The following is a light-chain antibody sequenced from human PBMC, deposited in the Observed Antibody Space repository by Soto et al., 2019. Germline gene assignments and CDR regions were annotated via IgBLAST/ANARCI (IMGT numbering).Light chain of an antibody. CDR3: QQYGSSGT. Sequence: EIVLTQSPATLSLSPGESATLSCRTSQSVNSHLAWFQQKPGQAPRLLMYGASTRATGMPDRFSGSGSGTEFTLTISSLEPEDFAVYYCQQYGSSGTFGQGTKVDIK. V-gene: IGKV3D-15*01. CDR1: QSVNSH. J-gene: IGKJ1*01. CDR2: GAS.